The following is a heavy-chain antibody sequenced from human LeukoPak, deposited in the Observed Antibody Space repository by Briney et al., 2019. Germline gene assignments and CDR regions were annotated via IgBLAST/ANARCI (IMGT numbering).Heavy chain of an antibody. Sequence: SETLSLTCTVSGGSISSYYWSWIRLPPGKGLEWIGYIYYSGSTNYNPSLKSRVTISVDTSKNQFSLKLSSVTAADTAVYYCARYYDFWSGHYTRAFDIWGQGTMVTVSS. CDR3: ARYYDFWSGHYTRAFDI. V-gene: IGHV4-59*01. D-gene: IGHD3-3*01. J-gene: IGHJ3*02. CDR1: GGSISSYY. CDR2: IYYSGST.